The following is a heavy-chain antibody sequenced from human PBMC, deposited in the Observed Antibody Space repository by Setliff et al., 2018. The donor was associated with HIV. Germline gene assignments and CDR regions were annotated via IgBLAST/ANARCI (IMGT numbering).Heavy chain of an antibody. CDR3: ASPRSLLVWYDAFDI. J-gene: IGHJ3*02. V-gene: IGHV4-39*07. CDR1: GGSIISSSYY. D-gene: IGHD3-16*01. Sequence: SETLSLTCTVSGGSIISSSYYWGWIRQPPGKGLEWIGTMYYRGTTYNNPSLKSRVTISVDTSKNQFSLRLNSVTAADTAVYYCASPRSLLVWYDAFDIWGQGTMVTVSS. CDR2: MYYRGTT.